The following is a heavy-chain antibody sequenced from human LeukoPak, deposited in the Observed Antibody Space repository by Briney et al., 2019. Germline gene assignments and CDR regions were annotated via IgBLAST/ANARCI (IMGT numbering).Heavy chain of an antibody. V-gene: IGHV3-21*01. Sequence: PGGSLRLSCAASGFTFNTYSMNWVRQAPGKGLEWVSSISSSSSYIYYADSVKGRFTISRDNAKNSLYLQMNSLRAEDTAVYYCARDLYSSSWYWFDPWGQGTLVTVSS. CDR3: ARDLYSSSWYWFDP. J-gene: IGHJ5*02. D-gene: IGHD6-13*01. CDR2: ISSSSSYI. CDR1: GFTFNTYS.